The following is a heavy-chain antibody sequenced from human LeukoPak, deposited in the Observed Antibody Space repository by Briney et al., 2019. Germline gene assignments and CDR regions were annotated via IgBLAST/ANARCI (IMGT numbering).Heavy chain of an antibody. Sequence: GASVKVSCKASGYTFTGYYMHWVRQAPGQGLEWMGWINPNSGGTNYAQKFQGRVTMTRDTSISTAYMELSRLRSDDTAVYYCARDLTMVRGVIITSLYYYYYMDVWGKGTTVTVSS. D-gene: IGHD3-10*01. CDR1: GYTFTGYY. V-gene: IGHV1-2*02. CDR2: INPNSGGT. CDR3: ARDLTMVRGVIITSLYYYYYMDV. J-gene: IGHJ6*03.